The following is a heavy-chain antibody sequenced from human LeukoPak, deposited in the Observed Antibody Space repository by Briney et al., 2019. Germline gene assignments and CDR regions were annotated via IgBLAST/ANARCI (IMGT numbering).Heavy chain of an antibody. CDR3: AKCIAVPGPFDY. CDR2: ISWNIGSI. CDR1: GFTFDDDT. Sequence: GGTLRLSCAASGFTFDDDTMHWVWPAPGAGLEWVSGISWNIGSISYAVSVKGRFTISRDNAKNSLFLQMNSLRPEDTALYYCAKCIAVPGPFDYWGQGTLVTVSS. J-gene: IGHJ4*02. V-gene: IGHV3-9*01. D-gene: IGHD6-19*01.